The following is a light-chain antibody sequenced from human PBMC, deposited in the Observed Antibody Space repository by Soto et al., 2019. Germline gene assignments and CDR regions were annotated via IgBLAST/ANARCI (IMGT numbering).Light chain of an antibody. J-gene: IGLJ2*01. Sequence: QSALTQPASVSGSPGQSITISCTGASDDVGRYDYVSWYQRHPGKAPKVIIFDVNSRPSGVSHRFSGSKSGNTASLTISGLQAEDEADYYCSSYTPDYPILGGGTKVTVL. CDR1: SDDVGRYDY. CDR3: SSYTPDYPI. CDR2: DVN. V-gene: IGLV2-14*03.